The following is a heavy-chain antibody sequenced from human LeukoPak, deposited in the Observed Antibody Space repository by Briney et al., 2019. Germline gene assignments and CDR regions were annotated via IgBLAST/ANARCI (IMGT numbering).Heavy chain of an antibody. J-gene: IGHJ6*03. Sequence: GGSLRLSCAASGFTFSSYAMNWVRQAPGKGLEWVANIKQDGSEKYYVDSVKGRFTISRDNAKNSLFLQMNSLRAEDTAVYYCARGEVVTASLPDYFYYYMDVWGKGTTVTISS. V-gene: IGHV3-7*01. CDR3: ARGEVVTASLPDYFYYYMDV. CDR1: GFTFSSYA. D-gene: IGHD2-21*02. CDR2: IKQDGSEK.